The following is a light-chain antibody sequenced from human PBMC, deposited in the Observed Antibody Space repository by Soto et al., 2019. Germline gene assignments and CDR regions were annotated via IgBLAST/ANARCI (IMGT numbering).Light chain of an antibody. CDR1: QSISSY. CDR2: KAS. V-gene: IGKV1-5*03. Sequence: DIQMTQSPSSLSASVGDRVTITCRASQSISSYLNWYQQKPGKAPKLLIYKASTLKSGVPSRFSGSGSGTEFTRTISSLQPDDFATYYCQHYNSYSEAFGQGTKVDIK. J-gene: IGKJ1*01. CDR3: QHYNSYSEA.